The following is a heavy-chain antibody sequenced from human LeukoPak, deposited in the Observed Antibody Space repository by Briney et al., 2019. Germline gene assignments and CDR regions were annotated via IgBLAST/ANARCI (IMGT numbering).Heavy chain of an antibody. CDR1: GFTFSSYA. J-gene: IGHJ4*02. V-gene: IGHV3-23*01. CDR3: AKDRDIVVVPAAPESGDY. D-gene: IGHD2-2*01. Sequence: GGSLRLSCVASGFTFSSYAMSWVRQAPGKGLEWVSAISGSGVTTHYAGSVKGRFSISRDNSKNTLYLRMNSLRAEDTALYYCAKDRDIVVVPAAPESGDYWGQGTLVTVSS. CDR2: ISGSGVTT.